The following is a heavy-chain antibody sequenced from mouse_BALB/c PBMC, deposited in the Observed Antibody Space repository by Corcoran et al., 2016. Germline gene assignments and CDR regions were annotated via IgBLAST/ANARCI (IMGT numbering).Heavy chain of an antibody. CDR3: ANRGGYYFDY. J-gene: IGHJ2*01. Sequence: DVQLQESGPGLVKPSQSPSLTCSVTGYSITSGYYWNWIRQFPGNKLEWMGYISYDGSNNYNPSLKNRISITRDTSKNQFFLKLNSVTTEDTATYYCANRGGYYFDYWGQGTTLTVSS. D-gene: IGHD2-14*01. V-gene: IGHV3-6*02. CDR2: ISYDGSN. CDR1: GYSITSGYY.